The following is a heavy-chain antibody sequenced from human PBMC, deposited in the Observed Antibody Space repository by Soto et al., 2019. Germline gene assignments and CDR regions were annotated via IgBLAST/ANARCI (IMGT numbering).Heavy chain of an antibody. D-gene: IGHD3-16*01. CDR3: AKGILSATIGPYAMDV. V-gene: IGHV3-30*18. J-gene: IGHJ6*02. CDR2: ISYDGNYI. CDR1: GFAFSSYA. Sequence: PGGSLRLSCEASGFAFSSYAMHWVRQAPGKGLEWVGVISYDGNYIYYADSVQGRFTISRDNSKNTLYVQVNSLRPEDTAVDYCAKGILSATIGPYAMDVWGQGTTVTVSS.